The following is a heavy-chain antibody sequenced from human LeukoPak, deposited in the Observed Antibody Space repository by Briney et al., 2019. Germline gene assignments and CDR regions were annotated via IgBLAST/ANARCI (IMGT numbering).Heavy chain of an antibody. D-gene: IGHD2-2*01. CDR2: IILIFGTA. J-gene: IGHJ6*02. Sequence: ASVKVSCKASGGTFSSYAISWVRQAPGQGLEWMGGIILIFGTANYAQKFQGRVTITADESTSTAYMELNSLRSEDTAVYYCAQYCSSTSCYEQIKNYYYYYGMDVWGQGTTVTVSS. CDR1: GGTFSSYA. CDR3: AQYCSSTSCYEQIKNYYYYYGMDV. V-gene: IGHV1-69*13.